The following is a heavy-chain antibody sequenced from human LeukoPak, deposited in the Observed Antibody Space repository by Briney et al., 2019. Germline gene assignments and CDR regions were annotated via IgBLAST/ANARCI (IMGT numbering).Heavy chain of an antibody. CDR1: GGSISSGAYS. V-gene: IGHV4-30-2*01. D-gene: IGHD3-22*01. CDR2: IYHSGTT. J-gene: IGHJ3*02. CDR3: ARSYDNSGYFHAFDI. Sequence: SETLSLTCTVSGGSISSGAYSWTWVRQPPGKGLEWIGYIYHSGTTYYNPSLKSRVTISVDRSKNQFSLNLSSVTAADTAVYYCARSYDNSGYFHAFDIWGQGTMVTVSS.